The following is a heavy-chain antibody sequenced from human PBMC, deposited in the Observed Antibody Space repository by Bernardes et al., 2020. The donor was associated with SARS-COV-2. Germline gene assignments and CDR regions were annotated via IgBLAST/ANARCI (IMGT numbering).Heavy chain of an antibody. D-gene: IGHD3-10*01. Sequence: AALKGYCKASGYAFRSYGISWARQAPGQGLEWMGWISGFNGDTSYIQKIQDRVTLTTDTSTSTAYMDLRDLRSDDTAVYFCAREVMVRISDTYRNGMDLWGQGTTVTVSS. V-gene: IGHV1-18*01. CDR3: AREVMVRISDTYRNGMDL. CDR1: GYAFRSYG. J-gene: IGHJ6*02. CDR2: ISGFNGDT.